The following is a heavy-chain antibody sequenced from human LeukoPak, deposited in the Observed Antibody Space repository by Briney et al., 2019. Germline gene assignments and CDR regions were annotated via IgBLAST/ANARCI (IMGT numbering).Heavy chain of an antibody. D-gene: IGHD5-12*01. V-gene: IGHV1-3*01. CDR3: ARELYSGYDVPGH. J-gene: IGHJ4*02. CDR2: INAGNGST. Sequence: GASVKVSCKASGGTFSSYAISWVRQAPGQRLEWMGWINAGNGSTKYSQKFQDRVTITRDASASTAYMELSSLRSDDTAVYYCARELYSGYDVPGHWGQGTLVTVSS. CDR1: GGTFSSYA.